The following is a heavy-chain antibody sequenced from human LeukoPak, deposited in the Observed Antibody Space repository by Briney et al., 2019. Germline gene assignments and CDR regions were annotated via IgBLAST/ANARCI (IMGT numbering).Heavy chain of an antibody. Sequence: PSEILSLTCAVYGGSFSGYYWSWIRQPPGKGLEWIGEINHSGSTNYNPSLKSRVTISVDTSKNQFSLKLSSVTAADTAVYYCASSSSEGHFDYWGQGTLVTVSS. V-gene: IGHV4-34*01. CDR3: ASSSSEGHFDY. J-gene: IGHJ4*02. D-gene: IGHD6-6*01. CDR2: INHSGST. CDR1: GGSFSGYY.